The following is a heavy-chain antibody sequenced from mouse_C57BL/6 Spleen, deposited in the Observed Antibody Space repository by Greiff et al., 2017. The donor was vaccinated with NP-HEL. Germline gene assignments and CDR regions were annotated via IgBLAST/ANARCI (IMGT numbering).Heavy chain of an antibody. CDR2: IHPNSGST. J-gene: IGHJ2*01. CDR3: ARSPHYYGSLYFDY. V-gene: IGHV1-64*01. Sequence: QVQLQQPGAELVKPGASVKLSCKASGYTFTSYWMHWVKQRPGQGLEWIGMIHPNSGSTNYNEKFKSKATLTVDKSSSTAYMQLSSLTSEDSAVYYCARSPHYYGSLYFDYWGQGTTLTVSS. CDR1: GYTFTSYW. D-gene: IGHD1-1*01.